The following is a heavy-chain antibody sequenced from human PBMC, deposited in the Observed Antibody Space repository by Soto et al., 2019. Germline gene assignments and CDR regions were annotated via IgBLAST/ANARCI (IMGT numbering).Heavy chain of an antibody. D-gene: IGHD6-19*01. CDR1: GYTFTSYY. Sequence: QVQLVQSGAEVKKPGASVKVSCKASGYTFTSYYMHWVRQAPGQGLEWMGIINPSGGSTSYAQKFQGRVTMXXDXSXXTVYMELSSLRSEDTAVYYCARSPIAVAGTIWFDPWGQGTLVTVSS. CDR2: INPSGGST. CDR3: ARSPIAVAGTIWFDP. V-gene: IGHV1-46*01. J-gene: IGHJ5*02.